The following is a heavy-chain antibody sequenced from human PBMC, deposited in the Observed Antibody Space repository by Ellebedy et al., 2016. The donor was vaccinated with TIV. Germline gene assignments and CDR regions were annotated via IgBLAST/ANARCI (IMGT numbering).Heavy chain of an antibody. Sequence: GESLKISCSASGFTFSSYAMHWVRQAPGKGLEYVSAVNSNGDTTYYADSVKGRFTISRDNSKNTLFLQMSSLRPEDTAVYYCVESNSSTFYHWGQGTLVTASS. D-gene: IGHD5-24*01. J-gene: IGHJ1*01. CDR1: GFTFSSYA. CDR2: VNSNGDTT. V-gene: IGHV3-64D*09. CDR3: VESNSSTFYH.